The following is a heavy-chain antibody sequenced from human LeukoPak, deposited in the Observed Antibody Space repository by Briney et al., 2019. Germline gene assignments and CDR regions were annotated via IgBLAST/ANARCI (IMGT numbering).Heavy chain of an antibody. CDR2: ISGYNGHT. CDR3: ARDHDILTGYAGY. Sequence: GASVKVSCKASGYGFTSHYMHWVRQAPGQGLEWMGWISGYNGHTNYAQNLQGRVTMTTDTSTSTLYMELRSLRSDDTAVYYCARDHDILTGYAGYWGQGTLVTVSS. CDR1: GYGFTSHY. V-gene: IGHV1-18*04. J-gene: IGHJ4*02. D-gene: IGHD3-9*01.